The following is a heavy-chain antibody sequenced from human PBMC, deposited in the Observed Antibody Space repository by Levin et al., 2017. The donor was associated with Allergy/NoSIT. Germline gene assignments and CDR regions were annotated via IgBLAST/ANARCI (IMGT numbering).Heavy chain of an antibody. V-gene: IGHV3-11*01. Sequence: PGESLKISCAASGFHFSDYNMSWIQTEQEKGLEWVSYISSSGSTIYYADSVKGRFTISRDNAKNSLYLQMNSLRAEDTAVYYCARDGHAVAGYYFDYWGQGTLVTVSS. CDR1: GFHFSDYN. CDR3: ARDGHAVAGYYFDY. CDR2: ISSSGSTI. J-gene: IGHJ4*02. D-gene: IGHD6-19*01.